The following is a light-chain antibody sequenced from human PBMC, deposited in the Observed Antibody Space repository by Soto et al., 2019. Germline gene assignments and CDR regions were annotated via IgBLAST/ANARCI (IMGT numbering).Light chain of an antibody. Sequence: DTVMTQSPATLSVSPGERATFSCRASQSVNSDLAWYQQKTGQVPRLLIYGASTKDTGIPARFSGSGFGTEFTFSISGLQSEDFAVYHCQQYNNWPHSFGQGTKVDIK. CDR2: GAS. CDR3: QQYNNWPHS. CDR1: QSVNSD. V-gene: IGKV3-15*01. J-gene: IGKJ2*01.